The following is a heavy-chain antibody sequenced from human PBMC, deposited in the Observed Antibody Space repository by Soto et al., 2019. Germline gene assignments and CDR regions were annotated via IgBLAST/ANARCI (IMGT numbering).Heavy chain of an antibody. CDR3: AKWHTYNYDSLAFSGFDC. J-gene: IGHJ4*02. CDR2: ISGGDGSP. D-gene: IGHD3-16*01. Sequence: GSLRLSCGASGFTFSSYAMTFFRQSAFKWLEWVSAISGGDGSPSYADSVKGRFTISRDNSKNTLYLHMNSLRADDTAAYYCAKWHTYNYDSLAFSGFDCWGQGTQVTVSS. V-gene: IGHV3-23*01. CDR1: GFTFSSYA.